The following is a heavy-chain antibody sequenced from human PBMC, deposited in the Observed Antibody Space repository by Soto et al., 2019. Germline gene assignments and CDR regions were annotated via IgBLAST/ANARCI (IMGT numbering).Heavy chain of an antibody. CDR3: ARVVAATHNDY. V-gene: IGHV4-31*03. CDR2: IYYTGSA. D-gene: IGHD2-15*01. J-gene: IGHJ4*02. Sequence: QVQLQESGPGLVKPSQTLSLTCTVSGGSISSGAYYWSWIRQHPGKGLEWIGYIYYTGSAYYNPSLKSRVTISVDTSKNQFSLKLSSVTAADTAVYYCARVVAATHNDYWGQGTLVIVSS. CDR1: GGSISSGAYY.